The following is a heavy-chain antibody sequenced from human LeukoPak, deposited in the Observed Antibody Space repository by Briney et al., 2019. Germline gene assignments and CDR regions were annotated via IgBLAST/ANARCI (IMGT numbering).Heavy chain of an antibody. D-gene: IGHD2-2*01. CDR1: GYSFTSYW. Sequence: GESLKISCKGSGYSFTSYWIGWVPQMPGKGLEWMGIIYPGDSDTRCSPSFQGQVTISADKSISTAYLQWSSLKASDTAMYYCASGRDCSSTSCYRDPIIDAFDIWGQGTMVTVSS. CDR2: IYPGDSDT. V-gene: IGHV5-51*01. J-gene: IGHJ3*02. CDR3: ASGRDCSSTSCYRDPIIDAFDI.